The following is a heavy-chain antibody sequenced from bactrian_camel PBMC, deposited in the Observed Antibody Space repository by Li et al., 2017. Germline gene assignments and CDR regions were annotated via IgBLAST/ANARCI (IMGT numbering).Heavy chain of an antibody. J-gene: IGHJ4*01. V-gene: IGHV3S53*01. CDR1: GYRIGTAD. CDR3: AADSPVGYCTPSDNYNI. D-gene: IGHD1*01. CDR2: ISRTRDI. Sequence: HVQLVESGGGSVQAGGSLKLSCAVSGYRIGTADMGWFRQAPGKEREMVSTISRTRDIVYSPSVKGRFTISLDTAKSTLYLQMDSLQPEDTAMYYCAADSPVGYCTPSDNYNIWGQGTQVTVS.